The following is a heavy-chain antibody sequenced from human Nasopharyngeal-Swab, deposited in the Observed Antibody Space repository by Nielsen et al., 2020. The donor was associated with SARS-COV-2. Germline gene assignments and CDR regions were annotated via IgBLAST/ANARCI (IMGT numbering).Heavy chain of an antibody. CDR3: AKDYYDSSGYRAFYGMDV. CDR2: IYSGGSST. D-gene: IGHD3-22*01. V-gene: IGHV3-23*03. Sequence: WIRQLPGKGLEWVSVIYSGGSSTYYADSVKGRFTISRDNSKNTLYLQMNSLRAEDTAVYYCAKDYYDSSGYRAFYGMDVWGQGTTVTVSS. J-gene: IGHJ6*02.